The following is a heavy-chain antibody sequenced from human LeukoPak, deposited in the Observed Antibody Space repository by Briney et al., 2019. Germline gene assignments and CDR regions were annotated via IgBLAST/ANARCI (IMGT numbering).Heavy chain of an antibody. CDR1: GFTFTTSA. D-gene: IGHD3-10*01. J-gene: IGHJ5*02. CDR3: ARVLWFGHLYNWFDP. CDR2: ISGGGGTG. Sequence: VASVKVSCKASGFTFTTSAVQWVRQVRGPRLEWMGWISGGGGTGIYSQNFQDRVTITWDTSATTAYMELNSLRSEDTAVYYCARVLWFGHLYNWFDPWGQGTLVTVSS. V-gene: IGHV1-3*01.